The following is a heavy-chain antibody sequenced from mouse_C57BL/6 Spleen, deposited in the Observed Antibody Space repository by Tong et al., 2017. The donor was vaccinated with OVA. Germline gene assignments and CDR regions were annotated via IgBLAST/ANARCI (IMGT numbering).Heavy chain of an antibody. V-gene: IGHV2-5*01. D-gene: IGHD2-3*01. CDR2: IWRGGST. Sequence: VQLQESGPGLVQPSQSLSITCTVSGFSLTSYGVHWVRQSPGKGLEWLGVIWRGGSTDYNAAFMSRLSITKDNSKSQVFFKMNSLQADDTAIYYCAKEGYYVGAMDYWGQGTSVTVSS. J-gene: IGHJ4*01. CDR1: GFSLTSYG. CDR3: AKEGYYVGAMDY.